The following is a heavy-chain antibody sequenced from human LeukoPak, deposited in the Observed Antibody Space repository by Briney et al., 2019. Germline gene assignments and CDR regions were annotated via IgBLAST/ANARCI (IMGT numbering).Heavy chain of an antibody. CDR3: ARDYYDSSGYYYGYFQH. J-gene: IGHJ1*01. V-gene: IGHV3-53*01. CDR2: IYSGGKT. D-gene: IGHD3-22*01. CDR1: GFTVSSNY. Sequence: GRSLRLSCASSGFTVSSNYMSWVRQAPGKGLEWVSVIYSGGKTYYADSVKGRFTISRGNSKNTMYLQINSLRAEDTAVYYCARDYYDSSGYYYGYFQHWGQGTLVTVSS.